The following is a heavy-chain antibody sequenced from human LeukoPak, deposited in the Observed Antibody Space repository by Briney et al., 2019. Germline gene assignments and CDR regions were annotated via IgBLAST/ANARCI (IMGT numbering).Heavy chain of an antibody. CDR2: IYYSGST. V-gene: IGHV4-59*12. CDR3: ARDLENSDAFDI. CDR1: GGSISSYY. J-gene: IGHJ3*02. Sequence: SETLSLTCTVSGGSISSYYWSWIRQPPGKGLEWIGYIYYSGSTYYNPSLKSRVTISVDTSKNQFSLKLSSVTAADTAVYYCARDLENSDAFDIWGQGTVVTVSS. D-gene: IGHD1-1*01.